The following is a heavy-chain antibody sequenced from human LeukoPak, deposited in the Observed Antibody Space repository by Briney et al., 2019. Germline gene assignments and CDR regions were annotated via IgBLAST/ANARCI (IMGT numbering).Heavy chain of an antibody. V-gene: IGHV3-30*02. CDR2: IRYDGSNK. Sequence: PGGSLRLSCAASGFTFSSYGMHWVRQAPGKGLEWVAFIRYDGSNKYYADSVKGRFTISRDNAKNSLYLQMNSLRAEDTALYYCAKDRLRRAYYYYYYMDVWGKGTTVTISS. CDR1: GFTFSSYG. CDR3: AKDRLRRAYYYYYYMDV. J-gene: IGHJ6*03.